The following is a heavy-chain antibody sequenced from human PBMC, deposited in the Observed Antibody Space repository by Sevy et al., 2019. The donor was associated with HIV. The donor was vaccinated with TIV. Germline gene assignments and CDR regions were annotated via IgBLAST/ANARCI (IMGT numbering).Heavy chain of an antibody. V-gene: IGHV3-72*01. Sequence: GGSLRLSCVASGFTFSDHYMEWVRQAPGKGLEWVGRTRNKADGYTTEYAASVKGRFTISRDESKKSLYVQMNSLKVEDTAVYYCATHAGIAAAGRVFDYWGQGTLVTVSS. CDR3: ATHAGIAAAGRVFDY. J-gene: IGHJ4*02. CDR2: TRNKADGYTT. D-gene: IGHD6-13*01. CDR1: GFTFSDHY.